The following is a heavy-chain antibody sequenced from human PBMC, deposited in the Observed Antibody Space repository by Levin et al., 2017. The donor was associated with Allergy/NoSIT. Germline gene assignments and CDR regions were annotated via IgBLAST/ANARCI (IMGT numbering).Heavy chain of an antibody. CDR3: ARIRAVTTHYDYGMDV. D-gene: IGHD4-17*01. V-gene: IGHV2-26*01. CDR1: GFSLSNARMG. CDR2: IFSNDEK. J-gene: IGHJ6*02. Sequence: SGPTLVKPTETLTLTCTVSGFSLSNARMGVSWIRQPPGKALEWLAHIFSNDEKSYSTSLKSRLTISKDTSKSQVVLTMTNMDPVDTATYYCARIRAVTTHYDYGMDVWGQGTTVTVSS.